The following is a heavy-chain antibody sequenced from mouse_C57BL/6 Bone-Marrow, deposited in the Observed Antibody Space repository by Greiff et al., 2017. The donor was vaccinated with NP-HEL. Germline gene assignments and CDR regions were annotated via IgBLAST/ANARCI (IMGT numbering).Heavy chain of an antibody. D-gene: IGHD2-4*01. J-gene: IGHJ3*01. V-gene: IGHV5-9-1*02. CDR3: TRGGYDYDRFAY. CDR1: GFTFSSYA. Sequence: EVQVVESGEGLVKPGGSLKLSCAASGFTFSSYAMSWVRQTPEKRLEWVAYISSGGDYIYYADTVKGRFTISRDNARNTLYLQMSSLKSEDTAMYYCTRGGYDYDRFAYWGQGTLVTVSA. CDR2: ISSGGDYI.